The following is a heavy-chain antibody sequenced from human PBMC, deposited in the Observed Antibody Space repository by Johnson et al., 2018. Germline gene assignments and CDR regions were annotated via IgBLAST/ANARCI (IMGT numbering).Heavy chain of an antibody. D-gene: IGHD2-15*01. CDR2: IRRIAYGGTT. CDR1: GFNFGDYA. Sequence: VRLVQCGGGLVEAGRSLRPCCTASGFNFGDYAMTWFRQAPGKGLEWVGIIRRIAYGGTTEYAASAKGRFTISRDYSKTIAYLQMNSLKTEDTAVYYCSRVVVAALYMDVWGKGTTVTVYS. V-gene: IGHV3-49*03. J-gene: IGHJ6*03. CDR3: SRVVVAALYMDV.